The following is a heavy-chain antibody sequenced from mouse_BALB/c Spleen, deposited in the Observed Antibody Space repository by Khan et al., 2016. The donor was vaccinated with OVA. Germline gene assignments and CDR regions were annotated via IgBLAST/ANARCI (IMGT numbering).Heavy chain of an antibody. D-gene: IGHD4-1*01. V-gene: IGHV14-3*02. CDR2: IDPANDNS. J-gene: IGHJ2*01. Sequence: EVQLVESGAELVKPGASVKLSCTASGFNIKDTHMHWVKQRPEQGLEWIGRIDPANDNSKYDPRFQGKATITADTSSNTAYLHLSSLTSEDTVVYYCAPAGTGDYFDYWGQGTTLTVSS. CDR3: APAGTGDYFDY. CDR1: GFNIKDTH.